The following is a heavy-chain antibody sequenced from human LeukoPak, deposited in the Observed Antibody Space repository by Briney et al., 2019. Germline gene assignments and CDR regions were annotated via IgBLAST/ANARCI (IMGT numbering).Heavy chain of an antibody. Sequence: SETLSLTCGVSGGSISSGDYSCSWIRQPPGKALEWIGYIYYSGRTWYNPSLKSRVTISVDKSKNQFSLKLSSVTAADTAVYYCARVEWFGELSNWFDPWGQGTLVTVSS. CDR3: ARVEWFGELSNWFDP. J-gene: IGHJ5*02. D-gene: IGHD3-10*01. CDR1: GGSISSGDYS. CDR2: IYYSGRT. V-gene: IGHV4-30-2*01.